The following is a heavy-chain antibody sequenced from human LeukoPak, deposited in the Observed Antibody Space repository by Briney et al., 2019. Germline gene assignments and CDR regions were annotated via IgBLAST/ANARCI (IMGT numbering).Heavy chain of an antibody. V-gene: IGHV3-74*01. CDR2: ISTDGSSS. J-gene: IGHJ4*02. Sequence: GGSLRLSCAASGFTFSRYWMHWLRQGPGKGLVWVSRISTDGSSSTYADSVKGRFTISRDNAKNSLYLQMNSLRDEDTAVYYCARAQTYYGSGSYLYWGQGTLVTVSS. D-gene: IGHD3-10*01. CDR1: GFTFSRYW. CDR3: ARAQTYYGSGSYLY.